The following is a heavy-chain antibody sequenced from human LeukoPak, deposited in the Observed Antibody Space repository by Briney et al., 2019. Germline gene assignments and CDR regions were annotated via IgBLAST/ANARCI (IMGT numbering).Heavy chain of an antibody. D-gene: IGHD1-26*01. J-gene: IGHJ5*02. CDR1: GGSISSYY. CDR3: ARISGSYGSNWFDP. CDR2: IYYSGST. V-gene: IGHV4-59*12. Sequence: SETLSLTCTVSGGSISSYYWSWIRQPPGKGLEWIGSIYYSGSTYYNPSLKSRVTISVDTSKNQFSLKLSSVTAADTAVYYCARISGSYGSNWFDPWGQGTLVTVSS.